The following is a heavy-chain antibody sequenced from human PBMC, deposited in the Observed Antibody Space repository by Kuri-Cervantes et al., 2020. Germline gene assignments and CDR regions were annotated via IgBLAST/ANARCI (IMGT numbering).Heavy chain of an antibody. CDR2: IYTSWST. Sequence: GSLRLSCTVPGGPISSYYWSWIRQPAGKGLAWIGRIYTSWSTNYNPSLKSRVTMSVESSKNQFSLKLSSVTAADTAVYYCAGDSSGYYDYYGMDVWGQGTTVTVSS. J-gene: IGHJ6*02. CDR3: AGDSSGYYDYYGMDV. V-gene: IGHV4-4*07. D-gene: IGHD3-22*01. CDR1: GGPISSYY.